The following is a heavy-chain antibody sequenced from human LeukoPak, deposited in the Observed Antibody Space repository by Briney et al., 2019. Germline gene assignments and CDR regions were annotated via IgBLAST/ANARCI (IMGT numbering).Heavy chain of an antibody. CDR3: ARGSSSSGWFDP. CDR1: GGSISSGDYY. V-gene: IGHV4-30-4*01. Sequence: PSQTLSLTCTVSGGSISSGDYYWSWIRQPPGKGLEWIGYIYYSGSTYYNPSLKSRVTISVDTSKNQFSLKLSSVTAADTAVYYCARGSSSSGWFDPWGQGTLVTVSP. J-gene: IGHJ5*02. D-gene: IGHD6-6*01. CDR2: IYYSGST.